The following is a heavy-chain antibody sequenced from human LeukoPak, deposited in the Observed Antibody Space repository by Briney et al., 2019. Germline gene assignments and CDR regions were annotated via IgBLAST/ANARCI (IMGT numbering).Heavy chain of an antibody. CDR1: GYTFTSYG. CDR3: ARSDSSGRYGGYYYYYMDV. J-gene: IGHJ6*03. D-gene: IGHD6-19*01. Sequence: GASVKVSCKASGYTFTSYGFTWVRQAPGQGLEWMGWISAYNGNTNYAQKLQGRVTMTTDTSTSTAYMVLRSLRSDDTAVYYSARSDSSGRYGGYYYYYMDVWGKGTTVTVSS. CDR2: ISAYNGNT. V-gene: IGHV1-18*01.